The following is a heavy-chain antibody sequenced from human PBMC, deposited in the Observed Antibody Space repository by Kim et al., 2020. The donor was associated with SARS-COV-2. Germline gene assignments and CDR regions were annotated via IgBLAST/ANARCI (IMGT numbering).Heavy chain of an antibody. V-gene: IGHV3-23*01. D-gene: IGHD6-6*01. J-gene: IGHJ6*02. CDR2: ISGSGGST. Sequence: GGSLRLSCAASGFTFSSYAMSWVRQAPGKGLEWVSAISGSGGSTYYADSVKGRFTISRDNSKNTLYLQMNSLRAEDTAVYYCAKRPEYDYYYYGMDVWGQGTTVTVSS. CDR3: AKRPEYDYYYYGMDV. CDR1: GFTFSSYA.